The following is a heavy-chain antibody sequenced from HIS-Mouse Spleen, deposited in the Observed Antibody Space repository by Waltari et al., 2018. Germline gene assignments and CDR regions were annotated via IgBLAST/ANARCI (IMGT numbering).Heavy chain of an antibody. CDR2: IYCSGST. CDR1: GGSISSSRYY. D-gene: IGHD6-13*01. J-gene: IGHJ2*01. Sequence: QLQLQESGPGLVKSSETLSLTCTVPGGSISSSRYYWGGIRQPPGKGLAWIGGIYCSGSTSYNPSLKSRVTISVDTSKNQFSLKLSSVTAADTAVYYCAREIPYSSSWYDWYFDLWGRGTLVTVSS. V-gene: IGHV4-39*07. CDR3: AREIPYSSSWYDWYFDL.